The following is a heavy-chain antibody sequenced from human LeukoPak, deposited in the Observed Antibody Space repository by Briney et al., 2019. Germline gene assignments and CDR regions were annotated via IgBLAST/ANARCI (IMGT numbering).Heavy chain of an antibody. D-gene: IGHD4-11*01. CDR3: ARDRGHDYSNYRDYYYYYMDV. J-gene: IGHJ6*03. CDR1: GYTFTSYG. CDR2: IIPIFGTA. V-gene: IGHV1-69*13. Sequence: SVKVSCKASGYTFTSYGISWVRQAPGQGLEWMGGIIPIFGTANYAQKFQGRVTITADESTSTAYMELSSLRSEDTAVYYCARDRGHDYSNYRDYYYYYMDVWGKGTTVTVSS.